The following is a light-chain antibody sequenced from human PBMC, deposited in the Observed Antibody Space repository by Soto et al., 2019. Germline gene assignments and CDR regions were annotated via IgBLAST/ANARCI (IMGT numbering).Light chain of an antibody. CDR1: QGIGND. CDR3: LQDHNYPLT. Sequence: AIQMTQSPYSLSVSVGDRVTITCRTSQGIGNDVGWYQQKPGKAPKLLIYAASSLQSGVPSRFSGSRSGTDFTLTISSLQPEDFATYYCLQDHNYPLTFGGGTKVEIK. CDR2: AAS. J-gene: IGKJ4*01. V-gene: IGKV1-6*01.